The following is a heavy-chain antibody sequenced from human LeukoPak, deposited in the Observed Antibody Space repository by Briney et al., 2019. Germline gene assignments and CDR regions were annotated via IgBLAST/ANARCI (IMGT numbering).Heavy chain of an antibody. CDR2: IIPIFGTA. J-gene: IGHJ6*02. CDR1: GGTFSSYA. V-gene: IGHV1-69*13. D-gene: IGHD2-15*01. CDR3: ARFPYCSGGSCYSSSYYYYGMDV. Sequence: ASVKVSCKASGGTFSSYAISWVRQAPGQGLEWMGGIIPIFGTANYAQKFQGSVTITADESTSTAYMELSSLRSEDTAVYYCARFPYCSGGSCYSSSYYYYGMDVWGQGTTVTVSS.